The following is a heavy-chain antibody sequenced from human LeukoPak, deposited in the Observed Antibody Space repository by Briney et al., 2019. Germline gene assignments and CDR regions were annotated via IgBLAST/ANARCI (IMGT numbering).Heavy chain of an antibody. CDR3: ARDTYYYDSSGYY. Sequence: QAGGSLRLSCAASGFTFRTYWMNWVRQAPGKGLVWVSRIESDGSSTSYADSVKGRFTISRDNAANTLYLQMNSLRAEDTAVYYCARDTYYYDSSGYYWGQGTLVTVSS. CDR1: GFTFRTYW. V-gene: IGHV3-74*01. CDR2: IESDGSST. D-gene: IGHD3-22*01. J-gene: IGHJ4*02.